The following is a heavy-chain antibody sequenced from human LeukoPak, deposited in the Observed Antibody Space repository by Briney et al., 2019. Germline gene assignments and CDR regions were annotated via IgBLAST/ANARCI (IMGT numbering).Heavy chain of an antibody. V-gene: IGHV3-74*01. CDR1: GFTFSNYW. J-gene: IGHJ2*01. CDR2: INSDGRII. CDR3: ARGRGWYFDL. D-gene: IGHD3-10*01. Sequence: GGSLRLSCAASGFTFSNYWMHWVRQVPGKGLVWVSHINSDGRIINYADSVKGRFTISRDNAKNTLYLQMNSLRVEDTAVYYCARGRGWYFDLWGRGTLVTVSS.